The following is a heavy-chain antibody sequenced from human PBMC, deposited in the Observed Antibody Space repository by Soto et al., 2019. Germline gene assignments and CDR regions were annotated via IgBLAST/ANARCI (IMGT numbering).Heavy chain of an antibody. V-gene: IGHV1-69*02. J-gene: IGHJ4*02. CDR3: AAVVVPAAMPLHFDY. CDR2: IIPTLGIA. D-gene: IGHD2-2*01. CDR1: GGTFSSYT. Sequence: QVQLVQSGAEVKKPGSSVKVSCKASGGTFSSYTISWVRQAPGQGLEWMGRIIPTLGIANYAQKFQGRVTITADKSTSTAYMELSSLRSEDTAVYYCAAVVVPAAMPLHFDYWGQGTLVTVSS.